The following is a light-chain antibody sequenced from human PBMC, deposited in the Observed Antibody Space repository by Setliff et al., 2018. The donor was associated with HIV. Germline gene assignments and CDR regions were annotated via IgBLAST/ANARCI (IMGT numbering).Light chain of an antibody. CDR1: RSDVGGYDY. CDR3: TSFSGGSPPYV. J-gene: IGLJ1*01. Sequence: QSALTQPASVSGSPGQSITISCTGTRSDVGGYDYVSWYQQHPDKAPKLMIYEVSNRPSGVSNRFSGSKSGNTASLTISGLQVEDEADYYCTSFSGGSPPYVFGTGTKVTVL. CDR2: EVS. V-gene: IGLV2-14*01.